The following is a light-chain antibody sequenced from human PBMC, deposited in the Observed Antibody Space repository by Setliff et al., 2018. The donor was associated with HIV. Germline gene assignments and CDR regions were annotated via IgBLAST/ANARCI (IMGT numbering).Light chain of an antibody. Sequence: QSVLTQPPSVSGAPGQRVTISCTGSNSNIGAGYDVHWYQQLPGTAPKLLMYGNGNRPSGVPDRFSDSKSGTSASLAITGLQAEDEADYYCQSYDNRLSEEVFGTGTQLTVL. CDR1: NSNIGAGYD. J-gene: IGLJ1*01. CDR3: QSYDNRLSEEV. V-gene: IGLV1-40*01. CDR2: GNG.